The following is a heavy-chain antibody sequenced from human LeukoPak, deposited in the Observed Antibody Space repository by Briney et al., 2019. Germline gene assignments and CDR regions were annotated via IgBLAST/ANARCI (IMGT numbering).Heavy chain of an antibody. Sequence: DSLKGRFTISRDNAKNSLYPQMNGLRAEDTALYYCARGPNGAFDIWGQGTMVTVSS. V-gene: IGHV3-7*04. D-gene: IGHD2-8*01. CDR3: ARGPNGAFDI. J-gene: IGHJ3*02.